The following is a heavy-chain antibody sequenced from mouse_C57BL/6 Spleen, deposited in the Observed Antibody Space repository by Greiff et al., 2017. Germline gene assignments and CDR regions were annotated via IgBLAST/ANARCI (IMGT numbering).Heavy chain of an antibody. CDR3: ARRRCNYWYFDV. J-gene: IGHJ1*03. CDR1: GYTFTSYW. V-gene: IGHV1-69*01. CDR2: IDPSDSYT. Sequence: QVQLQQPGAELVMPGASVKLSCKASGYTFTSYWMHWVKQRPGQGLEWIGEIDPSDSYTNYNQKFKGKSTLTVDKSSSTAYMQLSSLTSEDSAVYYCARRRCNYWYFDVWGTGTTVTVSS.